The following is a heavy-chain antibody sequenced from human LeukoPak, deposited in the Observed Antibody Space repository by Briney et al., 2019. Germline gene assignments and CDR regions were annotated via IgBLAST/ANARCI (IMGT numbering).Heavy chain of an antibody. CDR2: INHSGSA. V-gene: IGHV4-34*01. CDR1: GGSFSGYY. J-gene: IGHJ4*02. Sequence: SETLSLTCAVYGGSFSGYYWSWIRQPPGKGLEWIGEINHSGSANYNPSLKSRVTISVDTSKNQFSLKLSSVTAADTAVYYCARGRYYGSGSYPIRRGSYYFDYWGQGTLVTVSS. CDR3: ARGRYYGSGSYPIRRGSYYFDY. D-gene: IGHD3-10*01.